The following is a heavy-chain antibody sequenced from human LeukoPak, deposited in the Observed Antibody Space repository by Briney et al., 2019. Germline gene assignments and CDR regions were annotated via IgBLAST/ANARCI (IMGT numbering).Heavy chain of an antibody. D-gene: IGHD3-22*01. CDR1: GGSISSYY. CDR3: ARGPSTYYDGSGYYH. J-gene: IGHJ4*02. Sequence: PSETLSLTCTVSGGSISSYYWSWIRQPPGKGLEWIGYIYYSGSTNYNPSLKSRVTISVDTSKNQFSLKLSSVTAADTAVYYCARGPSTYYDGSGYYHWGQGTLVTVSS. V-gene: IGHV4-59*01. CDR2: IYYSGST.